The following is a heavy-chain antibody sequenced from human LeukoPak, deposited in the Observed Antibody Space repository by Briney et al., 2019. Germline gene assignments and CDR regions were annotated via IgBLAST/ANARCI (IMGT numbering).Heavy chain of an antibody. J-gene: IGHJ4*02. CDR1: GGSISSYY. CDR2: IYYSGST. CDR3: ARHLSGYSREFDY. D-gene: IGHD3-22*01. V-gene: IGHV4-59*05. Sequence: SETLSLTCTVSGGSISSYYWSWIRQPAGKGLEWIGSIYYSGSTYYNPSLKSRVTISVDTSKNQFSLKLSSVTAADTAVYYCARHLSGYSREFDYWGQGTLVTVSS.